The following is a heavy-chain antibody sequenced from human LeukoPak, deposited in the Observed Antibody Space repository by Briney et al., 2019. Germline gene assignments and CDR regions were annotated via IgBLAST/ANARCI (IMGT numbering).Heavy chain of an antibody. D-gene: IGHD2-15*01. J-gene: IGHJ4*02. V-gene: IGHV3-33*01. CDR2: MWSDGTNK. Sequence: GGSLRLSCATSGFTFSIYGIHWVRQAPGKGLEWVAVMWSDGTNKYYADSVKDRFTVSRDTSKKTPYLQMNSLRAEDTAVYYCARARVVVVVAATQVSKYYFDYWGQGTLVTVSS. CDR1: GFTFSIYG. CDR3: ARARVVVVVAATQVSKYYFDY.